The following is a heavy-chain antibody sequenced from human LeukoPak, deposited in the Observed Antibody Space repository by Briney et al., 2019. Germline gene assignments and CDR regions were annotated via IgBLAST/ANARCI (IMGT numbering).Heavy chain of an antibody. CDR2: ISSSSSYI. CDR3: ARVAVDTAMVEYYFDY. V-gene: IGHV3-21*01. Sequence: GGSLRLSCAASGFTFSSYSMNWVRQAPGKGLEWVSSISSSSSYIYYADSVKGRFTISRDNAKNSLYLQMNSLRAEDTAVYYCARVAVDTAMVEYYFDYWGQGTLVTVSS. J-gene: IGHJ4*02. D-gene: IGHD5-18*01. CDR1: GFTFSSYS.